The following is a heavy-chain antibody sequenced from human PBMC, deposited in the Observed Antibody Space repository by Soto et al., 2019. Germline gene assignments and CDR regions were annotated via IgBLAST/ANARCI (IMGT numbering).Heavy chain of an antibody. V-gene: IGHV3-30-3*02. J-gene: IGHJ6*02. CDR1: GFTFSSYA. CDR3: AKTLRVSVAGIYYHSGMDV. Sequence: SGGSLRLSCAASGFTFSSYAMHWVRQAPGKGLEWVAVISYDGSNKYYADSVKGRFTISRDNSKNTLYLQMNSLRAEDTAVYYCAKTLRVSVAGIYYHSGMDVWGQGTTVTVSS. CDR2: ISYDGSNK. D-gene: IGHD6-19*01.